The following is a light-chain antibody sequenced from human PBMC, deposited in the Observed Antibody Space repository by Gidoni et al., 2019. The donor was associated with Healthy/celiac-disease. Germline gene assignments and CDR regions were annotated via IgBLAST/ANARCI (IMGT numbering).Light chain of an antibody. J-gene: IGKJ1*01. CDR3: QQSYSTPQT. Sequence: GDRVTITCRASQSISSYLNWYQQKPGKAHKLLIYAASSLQSGVPSRCSGSGSGTDFTLTISSLQPEDFATYYCQQSYSTPQTFGQGTKVEIK. V-gene: IGKV1-39*01. CDR2: AAS. CDR1: QSISSY.